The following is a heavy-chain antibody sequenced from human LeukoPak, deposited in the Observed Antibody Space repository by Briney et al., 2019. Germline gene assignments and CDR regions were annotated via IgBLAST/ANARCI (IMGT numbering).Heavy chain of an antibody. Sequence: GGSLRLSCAASGFTFSSYSMNWVRQAPGKGLEWVSSISSSSSYIYYADSVKGRFTIPRDNAKNSLYLQMNSLRAEDTAVYYCARGDRSSWYYFDYWGQGTLVTVSS. CDR2: ISSSSSYI. CDR1: GFTFSSYS. CDR3: ARGDRSSWYYFDY. V-gene: IGHV3-21*01. D-gene: IGHD6-13*01. J-gene: IGHJ4*02.